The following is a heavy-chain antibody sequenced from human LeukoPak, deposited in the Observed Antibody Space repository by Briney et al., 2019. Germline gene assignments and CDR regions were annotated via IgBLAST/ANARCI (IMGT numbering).Heavy chain of an antibody. CDR2: ISVSGSTT. D-gene: IGHD3-3*01. CDR3: VRGWSGGC. J-gene: IGHJ4*02. V-gene: IGHV3-48*03. Sequence: GGSLRLSCAASGFTFNTYEMKWVRQAPGEGLEWVSYISVSGSTTYYADSVKGRLTTSRDNARNLLFLQMNTLRAEDTATYYCVRGWSGGCWGQGTLVTVSS. CDR1: GFTFNTYE.